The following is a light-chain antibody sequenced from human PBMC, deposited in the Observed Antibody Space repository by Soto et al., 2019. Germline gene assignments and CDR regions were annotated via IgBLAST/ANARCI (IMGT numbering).Light chain of an antibody. CDR2: EVN. V-gene: IGLV2-8*01. CDR1: SSDVGAFDY. Sequence: QSALTQPPCASGSRGQSVTISCTGTSSDVGAFDYVSWYQHHPGKAPKLIIFEVNKRPSGVPDRFSGSKFGNTASLTVSGLQAEDEADYYCNSYAGWIYVFGTGTKLTVL. CDR3: NSYAGWIYV. J-gene: IGLJ1*01.